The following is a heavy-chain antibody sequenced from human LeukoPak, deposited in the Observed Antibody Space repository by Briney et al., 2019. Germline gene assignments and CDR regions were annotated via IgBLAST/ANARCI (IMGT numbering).Heavy chain of an antibody. V-gene: IGHV3-43*02. J-gene: IGHJ4*02. Sequence: GGSLRLSCAASGFTLSSYWMHWVRQAPAKGLEWVSLISGDGGTTDYADSVKGRFTISRDNRRNSLYLHMNSLRTEDTALYFCAKVYVGSWYAYDHWGQGTLVTVSS. CDR1: GFTLSSYW. CDR3: AKVYVGSWYAYDH. CDR2: ISGDGGTT. D-gene: IGHD6-13*01.